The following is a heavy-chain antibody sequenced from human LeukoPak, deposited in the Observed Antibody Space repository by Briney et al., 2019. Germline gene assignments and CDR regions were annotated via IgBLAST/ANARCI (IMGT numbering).Heavy chain of an antibody. J-gene: IGHJ4*02. Sequence: GGSLRLSCAASGFTFSSYWMSWVRQAPGKGLEWVASIKQDGSEKYYVDSVKGRFTISRDNAKNSLYLQMNSLRAEDTAVYYCARDSPYYDILTTLNFDYWGQGTLVTVSS. V-gene: IGHV3-7*01. CDR2: IKQDGSEK. CDR3: ARDSPYYDILTTLNFDY. CDR1: GFTFSSYW. D-gene: IGHD3-9*01.